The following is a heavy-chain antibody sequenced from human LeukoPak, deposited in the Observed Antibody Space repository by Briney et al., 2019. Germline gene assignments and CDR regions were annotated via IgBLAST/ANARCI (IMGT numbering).Heavy chain of an antibody. V-gene: IGHV3-30*02. D-gene: IGHD1-7*01. CDR1: GFTFSSYG. Sequence: GGSLRLSCAASGFTFSSYGMHWVRQAPGKGLEWVAFIRYDGSNKYYADSVRGRFTISRDNSKNTLYLQMNSLRAEDTAVYYCARDVAGITGTKHHSHLDYWGQGTLVTVSS. CDR3: ARDVAGITGTKHHSHLDY. J-gene: IGHJ4*02. CDR2: IRYDGSNK.